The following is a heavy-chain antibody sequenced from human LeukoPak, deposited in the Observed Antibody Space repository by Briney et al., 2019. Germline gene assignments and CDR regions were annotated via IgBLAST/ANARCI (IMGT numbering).Heavy chain of an antibody. D-gene: IGHD1-26*01. CDR2: FDPEDGET. Sequence: ASVKVSCKVSGYTLTELSMHWVRQAPGEGLEWMGGFDPEDGETIYAQKFQGRVTMTEDTSTDTAYMKLSSLRSEDTAVYYCATEGGSYSTNWFDPWGQGTLVTVSS. V-gene: IGHV1-24*01. J-gene: IGHJ5*02. CDR1: GYTLTELS. CDR3: ATEGGSYSTNWFDP.